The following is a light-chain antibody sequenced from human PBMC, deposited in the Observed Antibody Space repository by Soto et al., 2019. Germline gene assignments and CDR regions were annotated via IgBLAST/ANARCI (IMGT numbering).Light chain of an antibody. J-gene: IGLJ2*01. Sequence: QSALTQPPSASGSPGQSVTISCTGTSSDVGGYNYDSWYQQHPGKAPKLMIYEVSKRPSGVPDRFSGSKSGNTASLTGAGLQAEDEADYYCSSYAGSNRVFGGGTKLTVL. V-gene: IGLV2-8*01. CDR3: SSYAGSNRV. CDR1: SSDVGGYNY. CDR2: EVS.